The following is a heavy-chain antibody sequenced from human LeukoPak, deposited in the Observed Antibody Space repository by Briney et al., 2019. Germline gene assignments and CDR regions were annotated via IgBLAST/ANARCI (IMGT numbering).Heavy chain of an antibody. Sequence: ASVNVSCKASGYTFTNFDINWVRQATGQGLEWMGWMNPNSGNTGYAQKFQGRVTMTRNTSISTAYMGLSSLRSEDTAVYYCARGRVVVAATTAAYGMDVWGQGTTVTVSS. CDR1: GYTFTNFD. D-gene: IGHD2-15*01. V-gene: IGHV1-8*01. CDR3: ARGRVVVAATTAAYGMDV. J-gene: IGHJ6*02. CDR2: MNPNSGNT.